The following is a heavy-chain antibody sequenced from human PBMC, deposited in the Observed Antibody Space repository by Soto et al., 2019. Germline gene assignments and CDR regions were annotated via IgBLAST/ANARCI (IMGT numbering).Heavy chain of an antibody. J-gene: IGHJ5*02. CDR1: GASLSSYY. CDR2: IYHSGST. D-gene: IGHD3-10*01. CDR3: ARNPHGSGSYYNWFDP. Sequence: SETLSLTCVVSGASLSSYYWSWVRQPPGKGLEWIGEIYHSGSTNYNPSLKSRVTISVDKSKNQFSLKLSSVTAADTAVYYCARNPHGSGSYYNWFDPWGQGTLVTVSS. V-gene: IGHV4-4*02.